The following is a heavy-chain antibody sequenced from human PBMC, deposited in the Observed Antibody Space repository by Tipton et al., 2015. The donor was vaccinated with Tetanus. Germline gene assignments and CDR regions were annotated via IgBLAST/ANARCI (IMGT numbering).Heavy chain of an antibody. J-gene: IGHJ4*02. V-gene: IGHV4-59*01. D-gene: IGHD2-21*02. CDR1: GGSISSYY. CDR3: AAEPVVVTAAAFDY. CDR2: IYYSGST. Sequence: GLVKPSETLSLTCTVSGGSISSYYWSWIRQPPGKGLEWIGYIYYSGSTNYNPSLKSRVTISVDTSKNHFSLKLSSVTAADTAVYYCAAEPVVVTAAAFDYWGQGTLVTVSS.